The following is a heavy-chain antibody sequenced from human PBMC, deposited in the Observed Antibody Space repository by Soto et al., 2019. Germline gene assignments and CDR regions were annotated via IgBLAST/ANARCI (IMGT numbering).Heavy chain of an antibody. J-gene: IGHJ4*02. Sequence: QITLKESGPTLVKPTQTLTLTCTFSGFSLSTSGVGVGWIRQPPGKALEWLALIYWDDAKHYSPSLKSRLTTPKDTSKNQVVLTMTNMDPVDTATYYCAHKGGGDRILDYWGQGTLVTVSS. CDR2: IYWDDAK. CDR3: AHKGGGDRILDY. V-gene: IGHV2-5*02. CDR1: GFSLSTSGVG. D-gene: IGHD3-16*01.